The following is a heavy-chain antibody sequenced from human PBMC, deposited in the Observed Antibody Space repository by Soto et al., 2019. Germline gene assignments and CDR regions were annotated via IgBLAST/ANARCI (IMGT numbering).Heavy chain of an antibody. CDR1: GFTFSDYG. J-gene: IGHJ4*02. Sequence: GGSLRLSCAASGFTFSDYGMHWVRQAPGKGPEWVAVIWHDGKKIYYADSVKGRFTISRDNSKNTLYLQMNSLRAEDTAVYYCATLIAVAAGWGQGTLVTISS. CDR3: ATLIAVAAG. V-gene: IGHV3-33*01. D-gene: IGHD6-19*01. CDR2: IWHDGKKI.